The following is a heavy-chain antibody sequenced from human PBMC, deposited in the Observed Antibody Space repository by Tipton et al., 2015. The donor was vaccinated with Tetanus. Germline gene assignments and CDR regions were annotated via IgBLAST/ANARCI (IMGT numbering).Heavy chain of an antibody. D-gene: IGHD4-17*01. Sequence: SLRLSCAGSGFPLSSNWVSWVRRAPGRGLQWVANIGPDGAANHYVDSVKGRFTISRDDAKNSLFLHMSSLGVEDTAVYYCARDQHGVHRLWGRGTLVTVSS. CDR1: GFPLSSNW. J-gene: IGHJ2*01. CDR2: IGPDGAAN. V-gene: IGHV3-7*05. CDR3: ARDQHGVHRL.